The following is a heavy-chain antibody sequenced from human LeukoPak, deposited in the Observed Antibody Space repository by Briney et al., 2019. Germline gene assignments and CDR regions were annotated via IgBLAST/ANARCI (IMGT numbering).Heavy chain of an antibody. Sequence: PGGSLRLSCAASGFTFSNAWMSWVRQAPGKGLEWVGRIKSKTDGGTTDYAAPVKGRFTISRDDSKNTLYLQMNSLKTEDTAVYYCAREWDSGSYYLGYFDYWGQGTLVTVSS. CDR1: GFTFSNAW. CDR2: IKSKTDGGTT. J-gene: IGHJ4*02. CDR3: AREWDSGSYYLGYFDY. V-gene: IGHV3-15*01. D-gene: IGHD1-26*01.